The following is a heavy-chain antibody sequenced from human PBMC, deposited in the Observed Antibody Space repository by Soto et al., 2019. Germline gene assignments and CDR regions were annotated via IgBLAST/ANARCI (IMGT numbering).Heavy chain of an antibody. CDR3: ARLPDYSYFFGLDV. CDR1: GFIVSHNY. Sequence: EVQLVESGGGLIQPGGSLRLSCAASGFIVSHNYMSWVRQAPGKGLEWVSLIYDDGRSYYADSVKGRFTISRDNSKNMLYLQLNSLRAEDSAVYYCARLPDYSYFFGLDVWGQGTLVTVSS. CDR2: IYDDGRS. V-gene: IGHV3-53*01. J-gene: IGHJ6*02.